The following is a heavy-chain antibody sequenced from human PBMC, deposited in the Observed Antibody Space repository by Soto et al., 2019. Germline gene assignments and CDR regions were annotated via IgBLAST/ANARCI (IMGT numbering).Heavy chain of an antibody. Sequence: SVKVSCKVSGYTLTESSMHWVRQAPGKGLEWMGGFDPEDGETIYAQKFQGRVTMTEDTSTDPAYKELSSLSPVYTVVYYFATGRRQQLVEIGWYGPWRQGTLVTVSS. D-gene: IGHD6-13*01. J-gene: IGHJ5*02. CDR1: GYTLTESS. CDR3: ATGRRQQLVEIGWYGP. V-gene: IGHV1-24*01. CDR2: FDPEDGET.